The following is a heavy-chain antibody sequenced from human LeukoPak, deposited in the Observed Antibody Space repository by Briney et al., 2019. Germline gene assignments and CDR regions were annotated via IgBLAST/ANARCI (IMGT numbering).Heavy chain of an antibody. J-gene: IGHJ4*02. D-gene: IGHD5-18*01. CDR1: AFTFNTYN. Sequence: PGGSLRLSCAASAFTFNTYNMNWVRQAPGEGLEWLSYIDSKSSAIYYADSVKGRFTISRDNAKNSLYLQMNSLRDDDTAVYFCARNYNYALDYWGQGTLVTVSS. V-gene: IGHV3-48*02. CDR3: ARNYNYALDY. CDR2: IDSKSSAI.